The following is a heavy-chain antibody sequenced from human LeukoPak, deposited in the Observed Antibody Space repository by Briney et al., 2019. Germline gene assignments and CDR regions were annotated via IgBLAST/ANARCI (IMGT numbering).Heavy chain of an antibody. J-gene: IGHJ6*03. Sequence: GGSLRLSCAASGFTFSSYWMSWVRQAPGKGLEWVTNIKQDGSEKYYVDSVKGRFTISRDNAKNSLYLQMNSLRAEDTAVYYCARDSYGDYNWYYYYYYMDVWGKGTKVTVSS. CDR2: IKQDGSEK. V-gene: IGHV3-7*01. CDR1: GFTFSSYW. CDR3: ARDSYGDYNWYYYYYYMDV. D-gene: IGHD4-17*01.